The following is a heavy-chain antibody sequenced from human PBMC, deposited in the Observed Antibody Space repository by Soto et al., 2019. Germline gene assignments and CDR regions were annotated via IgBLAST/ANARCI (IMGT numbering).Heavy chain of an antibody. CDR1: GGSFSGYY. J-gene: IGHJ4*02. Sequence: SETLSLTCAVYGGSFSGYYWSWIRQPPGKGLEWIGEINPSGSTNYTPSLKSRVTISVDTSMSPFSLKLSSVSAADTAVYYCARLLGGVTDYWGKGTLVTVSS. CDR2: INPSGST. D-gene: IGHD3-16*01. CDR3: ARLLGGVTDY. V-gene: IGHV4-34*01.